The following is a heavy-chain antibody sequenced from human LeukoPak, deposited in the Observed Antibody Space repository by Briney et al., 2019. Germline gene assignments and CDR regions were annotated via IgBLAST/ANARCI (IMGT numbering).Heavy chain of an antibody. CDR1: GGSFSGYY. CDR3: ARTVKRITIFGVVIIHSGAFDI. Sequence: SETLSLTRAVYGGSFSGYYWSWIRQPPGKGLEWIGEINHSGSTNYNPSLKSRVTISVDTSKNQFSLKLSSVTAADTAVYYCARTVKRITIFGVVIIHSGAFDIWGQGTMVTVSS. CDR2: INHSGST. J-gene: IGHJ3*02. D-gene: IGHD3-3*01. V-gene: IGHV4-34*01.